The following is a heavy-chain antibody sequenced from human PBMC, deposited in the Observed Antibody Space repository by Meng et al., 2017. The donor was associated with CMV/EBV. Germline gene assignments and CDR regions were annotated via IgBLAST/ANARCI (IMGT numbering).Heavy chain of an antibody. CDR3: ERAQVPSGYDFWSGYYTGGTYGMDV. Sequence: ASVKVSCKASGYTSTSYYMHWVRQAPGQGLEWMGIINPSGGSTSYAQKFQGRVTMTRDTSTSTVYMELSSLRSEDTAVYYCERAQVPSGYDFWSGYYTGGTYGMDVWGQGTTVTVSS. CDR1: GYTSTSYY. V-gene: IGHV1-46*01. J-gene: IGHJ6*02. D-gene: IGHD3-3*01. CDR2: INPSGGST.